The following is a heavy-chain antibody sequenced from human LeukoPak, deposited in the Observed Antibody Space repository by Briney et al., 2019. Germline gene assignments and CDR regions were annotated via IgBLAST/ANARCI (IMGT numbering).Heavy chain of an antibody. CDR2: IYYSGST. CDR1: GGSISSGGYS. CDR3: ARVTVQFDI. V-gene: IGHV4-30-4*07. D-gene: IGHD4-17*01. Sequence: SETLSLTCAVSGGSISSGGYSWSWIRQPPGKGLEWIGYIYYSGSTYYNPSLKSRVTISVDTSKNQFSLKLSSATAADTAVYYCARVTVQFDIWGQGTMVTVSS. J-gene: IGHJ3*02.